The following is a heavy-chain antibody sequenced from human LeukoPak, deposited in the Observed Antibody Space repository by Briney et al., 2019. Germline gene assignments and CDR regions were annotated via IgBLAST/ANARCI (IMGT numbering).Heavy chain of an antibody. CDR3: AKRGVVIRVILVGFHKEANYFDS. V-gene: IGHV3-23*01. CDR1: GITLSNYC. D-gene: IGHD3-22*01. Sequence: GGSLRLSCAVSGITLSNYCMSWVRQAPGKGLEWVAGISGSGGSTNYADSEKGRFTISRDNPKNTLYLQMNSLRAEDTAVYFCAKRGVVIRVILVGFHKEANYFDSWGQGARVTVSS. CDR2: ISGSGGST. J-gene: IGHJ4*02.